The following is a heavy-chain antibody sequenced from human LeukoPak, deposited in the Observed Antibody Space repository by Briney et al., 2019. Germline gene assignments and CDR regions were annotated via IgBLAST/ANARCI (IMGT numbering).Heavy chain of an antibody. J-gene: IGHJ3*02. Sequence: ASVKDSCKASGYTFTGYYMHWVRQAPGQGLEWMGWINPNSGGTNYAQKFQGRVTMTRDTSISTAYMELSRLRSDDTAVYYCAREQGIFEVPAATDAFDIWGQGTMVTVSS. V-gene: IGHV1-2*02. CDR2: INPNSGGT. CDR1: GYTFTGYY. D-gene: IGHD2-2*01. CDR3: AREQGIFEVPAATDAFDI.